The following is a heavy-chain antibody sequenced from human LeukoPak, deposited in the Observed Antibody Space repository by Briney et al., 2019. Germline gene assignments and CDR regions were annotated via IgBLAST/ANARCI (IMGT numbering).Heavy chain of an antibody. CDR1: GGSISSGDYY. V-gene: IGHV4-30-4*01. D-gene: IGHD4-17*01. CDR2: IYYSGST. J-gene: IGHJ5*02. Sequence: PSQTLSLTCTVSGGSISSGDYYWSWIRQPPGKGLEWIGYIYYSGSTYYNPSLKSRVTISVDTSKNQFSLKLSSVTAADTAVYYCARAEPVTTYTYDLPLLWFDPWGQGTLVTVSS. CDR3: ARAEPVTTYTYDLPLLWFDP.